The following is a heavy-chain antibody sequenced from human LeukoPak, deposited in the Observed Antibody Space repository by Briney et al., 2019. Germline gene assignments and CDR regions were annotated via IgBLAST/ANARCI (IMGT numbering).Heavy chain of an antibody. D-gene: IGHD3-16*01. CDR2: ITPIFGKT. CDR3: AKSAGGIERFDY. Sequence: GASVKVSCKASGGTFSSYAISWVRQAPGQGLEWMGGITPIFGKTNNAQKFQGRVTITTDESTSTAYMELSSLRSEDTAVYYCAKSAGGIERFDYWGQGTLVTVSS. CDR1: GGTFSSYA. J-gene: IGHJ4*02. V-gene: IGHV1-69*05.